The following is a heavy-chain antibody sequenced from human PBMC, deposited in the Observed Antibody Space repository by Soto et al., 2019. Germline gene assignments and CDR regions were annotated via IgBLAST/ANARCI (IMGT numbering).Heavy chain of an antibody. D-gene: IGHD3-22*01. Sequence: GVSLRLSCAASGFTFSDHYMSWIRQAPGKGLEWVSYISSSGDIIYYADSVKGRFTISRDNAKNSLYLQMNSLRAEDTAVYYCARDLGYYDSSGYFDYWGQGTLVTVYS. J-gene: IGHJ4*02. CDR2: ISSSGDII. CDR3: ARDLGYYDSSGYFDY. V-gene: IGHV3-11*01. CDR1: GFTFSDHY.